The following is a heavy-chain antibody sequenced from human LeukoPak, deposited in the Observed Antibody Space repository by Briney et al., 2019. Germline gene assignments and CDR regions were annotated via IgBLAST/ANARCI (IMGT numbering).Heavy chain of an antibody. CDR2: INHSGST. CDR1: GGSFSGYY. V-gene: IGHV4-34*01. CDR3: ARRPTFGVDY. J-gene: IGHJ4*02. D-gene: IGHD3-16*01. Sequence: SETLSLTCAVYGGSFSGYYWSWIRQPPGKGLEWIGEINHSGSTNYNPSLKSRVIISVDTSKNQFSLKLNSVTAADTAVYYCARRPTFGVDYWGQGTLVTVSS.